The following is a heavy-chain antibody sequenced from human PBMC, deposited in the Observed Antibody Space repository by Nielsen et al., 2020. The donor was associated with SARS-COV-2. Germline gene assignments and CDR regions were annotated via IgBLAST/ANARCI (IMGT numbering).Heavy chain of an antibody. Sequence: GESLKISCAASGFIFGSSWMVWVRQAPGKGLEWVANINEDGSVVNYVASVKGRFTISRDNAGKSLYLPMNSLRAEDTAVYYRARDAAYSRFDYWGQGTLVTVSS. V-gene: IGHV3-7*05. CDR2: INEDGSVV. CDR3: ARDAAYSRFDY. CDR1: GFIFGSSW. J-gene: IGHJ4*02. D-gene: IGHD4-11*01.